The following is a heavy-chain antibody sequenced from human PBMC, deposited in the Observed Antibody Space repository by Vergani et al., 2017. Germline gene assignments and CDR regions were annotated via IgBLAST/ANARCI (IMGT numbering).Heavy chain of an antibody. CDR1: GFTFSSYS. CDR2: ISSSSSYI. J-gene: IGHJ6*03. CDR3: ARDFLTRVTTLDYYYMGV. D-gene: IGHD1-1*01. V-gene: IGHV3-21*06. Sequence: EVRVVESGGTLVKPGGSLRLSCAASGFTFSSYSMNWVRQAPGKGLEWVSSISSSSSYIYYADSVKGRFTISRDNSKNTLYLEMNALRAEDTAVYYCARDFLTRVTTLDYYYMGVWGKGTTVTVSS.